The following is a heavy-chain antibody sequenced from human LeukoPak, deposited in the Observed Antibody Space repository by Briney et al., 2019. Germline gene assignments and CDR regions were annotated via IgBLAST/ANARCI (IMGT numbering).Heavy chain of an antibody. CDR3: ASRIRQHIVVRYYYYGMDV. Sequence: GASVKVSCKASGYTFTSYYMHWVRQAPGQGLEWMGIINPSGGSTSYAQKFQGRVTMTRDTSTSTVYTELSSLRSEDTAVYYCASRIRQHIVVRYYYYGMDVWGQGTTVTVSS. J-gene: IGHJ6*02. CDR1: GYTFTSYY. V-gene: IGHV1-46*01. CDR2: INPSGGST. D-gene: IGHD2-21*01.